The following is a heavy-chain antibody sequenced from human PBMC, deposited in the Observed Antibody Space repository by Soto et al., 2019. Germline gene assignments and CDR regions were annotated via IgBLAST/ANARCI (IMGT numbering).Heavy chain of an antibody. D-gene: IGHD2-15*01. CDR3: ARESVFCSGGSCSNGMDV. Sequence: SETLSHTCAVSGGSISSGGYSWSWIRQPPGKGLEWIGYIYHSGSTYYNPSLKSRVTISVDRSKNQFSLKLSSVTAADTAVYYCARESVFCSGGSCSNGMDVWGQGTTVTVSS. CDR1: GGSISSGGYS. V-gene: IGHV4-30-2*01. J-gene: IGHJ6*02. CDR2: IYHSGST.